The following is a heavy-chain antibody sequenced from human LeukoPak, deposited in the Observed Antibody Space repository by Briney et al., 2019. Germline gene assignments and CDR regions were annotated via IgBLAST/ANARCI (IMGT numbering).Heavy chain of an antibody. CDR2: IHHSGST. D-gene: IGHD6-13*01. CDR3: ARTKGGIAAADAYFDY. Sequence: SETLSLTCTVSGGSISSSSYYWGWIRQPPGKGLEWIESIHHSGSTYYNPSLKSRVTMSIDTSKNQFSLKLSSVTAADTAVYYCARTKGGIAAADAYFDYWGQGTLVTVSS. V-gene: IGHV4-39*07. J-gene: IGHJ4*02. CDR1: GGSISSSSYY.